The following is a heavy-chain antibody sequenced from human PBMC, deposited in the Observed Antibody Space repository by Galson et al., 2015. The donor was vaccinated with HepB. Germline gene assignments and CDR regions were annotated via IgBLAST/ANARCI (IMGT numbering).Heavy chain of an antibody. Sequence: PALVKPTQTLTLTYTFSGFSLNSREPRVSWIRQPPGKALEWLARIEWDNKKFYSASLKTRLTISKDTSKNQVVLTLTNVDPVDTATYYCAHIPDDGEPDWYDPWGQGIPVTVSS. CDR3: AHIPDDGEPDWYDP. V-gene: IGHV2-70*04. J-gene: IGHJ5*02. CDR1: GFSLNSREPR. D-gene: IGHD4-17*01. CDR2: IEWDNKK.